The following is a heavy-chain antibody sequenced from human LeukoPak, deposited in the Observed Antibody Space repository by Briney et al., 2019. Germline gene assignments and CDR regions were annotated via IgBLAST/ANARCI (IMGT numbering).Heavy chain of an antibody. J-gene: IGHJ4*02. CDR3: AKNGDSSGYYDYYFDY. Sequence: GGSLRLSCAASGFTFSSYAMHWVRQAPGKGLEWVALISYDGSNKYYADSVKGRFTISRDNSKNTLYLQMNSLRAEDTAVYYCAKNGDSSGYYDYYFDYWGQGTLVTVSS. V-gene: IGHV3-30*18. D-gene: IGHD3-22*01. CDR2: ISYDGSNK. CDR1: GFTFSSYA.